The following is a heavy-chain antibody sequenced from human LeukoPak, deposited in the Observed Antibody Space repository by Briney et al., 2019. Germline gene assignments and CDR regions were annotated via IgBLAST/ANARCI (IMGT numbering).Heavy chain of an antibody. V-gene: IGHV3-23*01. D-gene: IGHD1-26*01. Sequence: GGSLRLSCAASGFNFRMYAMSWVRLAPGKGLEWVSGIVGDGSSTYYADSVKGRFTISKDYSKNTLYLQMNSLSAEDTAMYYCAKDSIYGDGKWDIGYWGQGILVTVSS. J-gene: IGHJ4*02. CDR2: IVGDGSST. CDR1: GFNFRMYA. CDR3: AKDSIYGDGKWDIGY.